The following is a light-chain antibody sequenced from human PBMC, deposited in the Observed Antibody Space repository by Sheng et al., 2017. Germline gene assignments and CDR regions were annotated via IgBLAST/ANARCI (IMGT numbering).Light chain of an antibody. CDR1: QSVSSY. CDR3: QQYNNWPQT. CDR2: DAS. V-gene: IGKV3D-15*01. J-gene: IGKJ2*01. Sequence: EIVMTQSPATLSVSPGERATLSCRASQSVSSYLAWYQQKPGQAPRLLIYDASSRATGIPDRFSGSGSGTEFTLTISSLQSEDFAVYYCQQYNNWPQTFGQGTKLEIK.